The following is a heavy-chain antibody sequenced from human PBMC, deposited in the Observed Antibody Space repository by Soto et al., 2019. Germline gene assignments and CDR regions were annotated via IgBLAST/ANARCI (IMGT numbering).Heavy chain of an antibody. CDR2: ISSYTGNT. CDR3: ARDIVVEPATFDY. CDR1: VYTFTNYD. V-gene: IGHV1-18*01. D-gene: IGHD2-2*01. J-gene: IGHJ4*02. Sequence: GASVKVSCKASVYTFTNYDISWVRQAPGQGLEWMGWISSYTGNTKYAQKFQGRVTMTTDTSTSTAYMELRSLRSDDTAVYYCARDIVVEPATFDYWGQGTLVTVSS.